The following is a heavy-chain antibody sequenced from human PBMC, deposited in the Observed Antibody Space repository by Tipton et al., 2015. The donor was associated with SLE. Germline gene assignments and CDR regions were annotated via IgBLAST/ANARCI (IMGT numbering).Heavy chain of an antibody. CDR3: ARVREYSSGWYKYFQH. D-gene: IGHD6-19*01. Sequence: SLRLSCAASGFTFSSYAMSWVRQAPGKGLEWVSGISGSGGTTYYADSVKGQFTISRDNSKNTLYLRMSSLRSEDTAVYYCARVREYSSGWYKYFQHWGQGTLVTVSS. CDR2: ISGSGGTT. V-gene: IGHV3-23*01. J-gene: IGHJ1*01. CDR1: GFTFSSYA.